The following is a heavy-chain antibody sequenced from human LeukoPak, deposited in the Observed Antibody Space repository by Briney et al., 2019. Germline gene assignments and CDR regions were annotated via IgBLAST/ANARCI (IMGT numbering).Heavy chain of an antibody. CDR2: ISYDGSNK. D-gene: IGHD3-22*01. CDR3: ARDHIHYYDKRGYFDY. J-gene: IGHJ4*02. Sequence: GGSLRLSCEASGFTFTSYAMHWVRQAPGKGLEWVAVISYDGSNKYYADSVKGRFTISRDNSKNTLYLQMNSLRAEDTAVYYCARDHIHYYDKRGYFDYWGQGTLVTVSS. V-gene: IGHV3-30*04. CDR1: GFTFTSYA.